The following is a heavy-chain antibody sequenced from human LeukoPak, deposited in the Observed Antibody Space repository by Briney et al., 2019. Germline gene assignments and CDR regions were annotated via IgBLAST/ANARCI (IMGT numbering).Heavy chain of an antibody. D-gene: IGHD3-10*01. J-gene: IGHJ4*02. CDR3: ARSKGLLLWFGKKGGHFDY. V-gene: IGHV3-74*01. Sequence: GGSLRLSCAASGFTFSSYWMHWVRQAPGKGLVWVSRINSDGSSTSYADSVKGRFTISRDNAKNTLYLQMNSLRAEDTAVYYCARSKGLLLWFGKKGGHFDYWGQGTLVTVSS. CDR1: GFTFSSYW. CDR2: INSDGSST.